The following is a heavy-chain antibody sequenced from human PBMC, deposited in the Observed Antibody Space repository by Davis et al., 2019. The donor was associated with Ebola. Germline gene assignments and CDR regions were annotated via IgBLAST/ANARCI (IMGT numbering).Heavy chain of an antibody. J-gene: IGHJ3*02. D-gene: IGHD3-10*01. V-gene: IGHV3-23*01. CDR1: GFTFSSYW. CDR2: ISGSGGST. CDR3: AKGSSFGEPFRAFDI. Sequence: GESLKISCAASGFTFSSYWMSWVRQAPGKGLEWVSAISGSGGSTYYADSVKGRFTISRDNSKNTLYLQMNSLRAEDTAVYYCAKGSSFGEPFRAFDIWGQGTTVTVSS.